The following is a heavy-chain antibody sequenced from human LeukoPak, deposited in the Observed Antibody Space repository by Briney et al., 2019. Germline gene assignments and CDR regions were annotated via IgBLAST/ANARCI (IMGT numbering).Heavy chain of an antibody. J-gene: IGHJ3*02. V-gene: IGHV3-23*01. CDR2: INDNGAGT. CDR1: GFTFSSYA. Sequence: GGSLRLSCAASGFTFSSYAMSWVRQAPGKGLKWVSTINDNGAGTYYADSVKGRFTISRDNAKNSLYLQMNSLRAEDTAVYYCARDTGYDSSYDAFDIWGQGTMVTVSS. CDR3: ARDTGYDSSYDAFDI. D-gene: IGHD3-22*01.